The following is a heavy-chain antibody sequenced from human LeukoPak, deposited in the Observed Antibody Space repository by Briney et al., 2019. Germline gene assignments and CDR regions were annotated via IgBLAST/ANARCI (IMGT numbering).Heavy chain of an antibody. V-gene: IGHV3-30-3*01. CDR2: ISYDGSNK. J-gene: IGHJ4*02. D-gene: IGHD1-26*01. Sequence: GRSLRLSCVASGFTFTSYAMHWVRQAPGKGLEWVAFISYDGSNKYYADSVKGRFTISRDNSKNTLYLQMNSLRPEDAAVYYCARDIIVGATTYHEYWGLGTLVTVSS. CDR1: GFTFTSYA. CDR3: ARDIIVGATTYHEY.